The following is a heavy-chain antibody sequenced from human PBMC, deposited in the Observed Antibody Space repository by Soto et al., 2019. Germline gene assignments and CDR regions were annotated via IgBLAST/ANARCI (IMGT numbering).Heavy chain of an antibody. CDR2: IYYSGST. Sequence: SETLSLTCTVSGGSISSGDYYWSWIRQPPGKGLEWIGYIYYSGSTYYNPSLKSRVTISVDTSKNQFSLKLSSVTAADTAVYYCARGLDGYNYYFDYWGQGTLVTVSS. J-gene: IGHJ4*02. V-gene: IGHV4-30-4*01. CDR1: GGSISSGDYY. CDR3: ARGLDGYNYYFDY. D-gene: IGHD1-1*01.